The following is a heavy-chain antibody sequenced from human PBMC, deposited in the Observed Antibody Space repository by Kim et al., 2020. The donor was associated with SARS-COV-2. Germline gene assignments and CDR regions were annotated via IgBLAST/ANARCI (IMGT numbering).Heavy chain of an antibody. V-gene: IGHV3-11*06. CDR3: ARDMYCSSTSCYTQDTAIDY. Sequence: GGSLRLSCAASGFTFSDFYMSWIRQAPGKGLEWVSYISSSSSYTNYADSVKGRFTISRDNAKNSLYLQMNSLRAEDTAVYYCARDMYCSSTSCYTQDTAIDYWGQGTLVTVSS. CDR2: ISSSSSYT. CDR1: GFTFSDFY. J-gene: IGHJ4*02. D-gene: IGHD2-2*02.